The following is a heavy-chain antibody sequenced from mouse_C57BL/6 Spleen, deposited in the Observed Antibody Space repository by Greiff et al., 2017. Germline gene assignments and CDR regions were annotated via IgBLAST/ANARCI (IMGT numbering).Heavy chain of an antibody. J-gene: IGHJ3*01. D-gene: IGHD1-1*01. CDR3: AREDYYGFAY. V-gene: IGHV5-16*01. CDR1: GFTFSDYY. Sequence: EVKVVESEGGLVQPGSSMKLSCTASGFTFSDYYMAWVRQVPEKGLEWVANINYDGSSTYYLDSLKSRFIISRDNAKNILYLQMSSLKSEDTATYYCAREDYYGFAYWGQGTLVTVSA. CDR2: INYDGSST.